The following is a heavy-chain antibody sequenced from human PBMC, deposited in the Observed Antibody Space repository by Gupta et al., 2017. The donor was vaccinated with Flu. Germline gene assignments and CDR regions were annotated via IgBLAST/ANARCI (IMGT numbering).Heavy chain of an antibody. CDR2: ISRSGINI. J-gene: IGHJ6*02. CDR3: AREYAAGGGAYYGRDV. D-gene: IGHD2-8*01. V-gene: IGHV3-11*01. Sequence: QVQVVESGGGLVKPGGSLRLSCAASGSTFSDYYMSWIRQAPGKGLEWVSHISRSGINIHNADSVKGRFTISRDNAKNSRYLQMNSLRDEETAVYYCAREYAAGGGAYYGRDVWGQGTTVTVSS. CDR1: GSTFSDYY.